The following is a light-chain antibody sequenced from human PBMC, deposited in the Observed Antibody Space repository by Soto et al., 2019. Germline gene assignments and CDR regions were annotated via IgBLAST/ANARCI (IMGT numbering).Light chain of an antibody. CDR2: GAS. CDR3: QHYGILLWP. CDR1: QSVSSSY. V-gene: IGKV3-20*01. J-gene: IGKJ2*01. Sequence: FTRSPFTLYLSTRERATLSCRASQSVSSSYLAWYQQKPGQSPRLLIYGASSRATGIPDRFSGSGSGTDFTLTICSLEPEDFAVYYCQHYGILLWPFG.